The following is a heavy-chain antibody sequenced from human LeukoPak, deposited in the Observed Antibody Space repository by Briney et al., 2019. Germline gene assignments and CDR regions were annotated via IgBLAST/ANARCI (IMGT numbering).Heavy chain of an antibody. J-gene: IGHJ4*02. CDR1: GFTFSSYG. D-gene: IGHD1-26*01. Sequence: GGSLRLSCAASGFTFSSYGMSWVRQAPGKGLEWVSAISGSGGSTYYADSVKGRFTISRDNSKNTLYLQMNSLRAEDTAVYYCAKDEYSGSYQDYWGQGTLVTVSS. CDR2: ISGSGGST. CDR3: AKDEYSGSYQDY. V-gene: IGHV3-23*01.